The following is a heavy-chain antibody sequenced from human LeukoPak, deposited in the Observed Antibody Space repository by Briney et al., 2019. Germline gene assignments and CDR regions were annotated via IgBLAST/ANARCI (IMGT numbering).Heavy chain of an antibody. CDR3: ARDRREEMATIKAHYFDY. Sequence: PSQTLSLTCTVSGGSISSGDYYWSWIRQPPGKGLEWIGYIYYSGSTYYNPSLKSRVTISVDTSKNQFSLKLSSVTAADTAVYYCARDRREEMATIKAHYFDYWGQGTLVTVSS. V-gene: IGHV4-30-4*01. CDR2: IYYSGST. J-gene: IGHJ4*02. D-gene: IGHD5-24*01. CDR1: GGSISSGDYY.